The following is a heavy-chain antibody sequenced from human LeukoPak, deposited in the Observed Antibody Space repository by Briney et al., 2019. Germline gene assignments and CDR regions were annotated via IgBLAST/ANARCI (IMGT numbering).Heavy chain of an antibody. V-gene: IGHV3-48*01. CDR1: GFTFSSYS. CDR3: ARVEATIFYHYYYMDV. CDR2: ISSSSSTI. J-gene: IGHJ6*03. Sequence: PGGSLRLSCAASGFTFSSYSMNWVRQAPGKGLEWVSYISSSSSTIYYADSVKGRFTISRDSAKNSLYLQMNSLRAEDTAVYYCARVEATIFYHYYYMDVWGKGTTVTVSS. D-gene: IGHD3-9*01.